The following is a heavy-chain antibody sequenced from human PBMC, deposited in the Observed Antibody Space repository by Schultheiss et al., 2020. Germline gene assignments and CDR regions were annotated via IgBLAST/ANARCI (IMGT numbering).Heavy chain of an antibody. CDR3: AKDLVVGDYRAPYCFDY. J-gene: IGHJ4*02. CDR2: IYSGGST. D-gene: IGHD5-12*01. CDR1: GFTVSSNY. Sequence: GGSLRLSCAASGFTVSSNYMSWVRQAPGKGLEWVSVIYSGGSTYYADSVKGRFTVSRDNSKNTVYLQMNSLRVEDTAVYYCAKDLVVGDYRAPYCFDYWGQGTLVTVSS. V-gene: IGHV3-53*01.